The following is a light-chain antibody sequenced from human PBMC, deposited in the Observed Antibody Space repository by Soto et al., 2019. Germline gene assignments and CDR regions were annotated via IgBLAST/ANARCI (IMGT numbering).Light chain of an antibody. V-gene: IGKV1-39*01. Sequence: DIRMTQSPSSLSASVGDRVTITCRASQTINIDLNWYQQKPGKVPTLLISGTFTLQSGVPSRFVGSGSGTDFTLTISNLQPEDFATYYCQQSHSTPTFGGGTKVDIK. CDR1: QTINID. J-gene: IGKJ4*01. CDR3: QQSHSTPT. CDR2: GTF.